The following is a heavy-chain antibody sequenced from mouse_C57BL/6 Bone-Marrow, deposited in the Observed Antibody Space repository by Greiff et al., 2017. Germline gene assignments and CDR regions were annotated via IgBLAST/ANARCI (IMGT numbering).Heavy chain of an antibody. CDR2: INPNNGGT. D-gene: IGHD3-3*01. Sequence: VQLQQSGPVLVKPGASVKISCKASGYTFTDYYMDWVKQSHGKSLEWIGDINPNNGGTIYNQKFNGKATLTVAKSSSTAYMELLSLTSEDTAVDYCGTHGNRYFDVWGTGTTVTVSS. CDR3: GTHGNRYFDV. J-gene: IGHJ1*03. V-gene: IGHV1-18*01. CDR1: GYTFTDYY.